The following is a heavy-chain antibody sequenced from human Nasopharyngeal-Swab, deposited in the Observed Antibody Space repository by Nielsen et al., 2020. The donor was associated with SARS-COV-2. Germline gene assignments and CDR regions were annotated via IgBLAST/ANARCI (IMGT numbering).Heavy chain of an antibody. CDR2: SRNKANSYTT. V-gene: IGHV3-72*01. Sequence: GESLKISCAASGFTFSAHYKDWVRQAPGKGLEWVGRSRNKANSYTTEYAASVKGRFTISRDDSKNSLYLQMSSLRTEDTALYYCARDLSSIWTSGLGVWGQGTTVIVSS. CDR1: GFTFSAHY. D-gene: IGHD6-13*01. CDR3: ARDLSSIWTSGLGV. J-gene: IGHJ6*02.